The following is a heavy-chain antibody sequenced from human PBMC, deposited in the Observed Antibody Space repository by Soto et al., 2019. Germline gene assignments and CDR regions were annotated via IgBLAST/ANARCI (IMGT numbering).Heavy chain of an antibody. V-gene: IGHV3-33*01. D-gene: IGHD6-13*01. CDR3: ARDREGASQLVVELGY. Sequence: GGSLRLSCAASGFTFSSYGMHWVRQAPGKGLEWVAVIWYDGSNKYYADSVKGRFTISRDNSKNTLYLQMNSLRAEDTAVYYCARDREGASQLVVELGYWGQGTLVTVSS. J-gene: IGHJ4*02. CDR1: GFTFSSYG. CDR2: IWYDGSNK.